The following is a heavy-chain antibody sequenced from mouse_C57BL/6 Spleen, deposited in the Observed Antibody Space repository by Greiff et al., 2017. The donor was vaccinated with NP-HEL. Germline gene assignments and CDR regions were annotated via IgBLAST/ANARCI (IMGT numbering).Heavy chain of an antibody. V-gene: IGHV5-4*01. J-gene: IGHJ2*01. CDR1: GFTFSSYA. CDR3: AREGLTGLFDY. D-gene: IGHD4-1*01. CDR2: ISDGGSYT. Sequence: EVQWVESGGGLVKPGGSLKLSCAASGFTFSSYAMSWVRQTPEKRLEWVATISDGGSYTYYPDNVKGRFTISRDNAKNNLYLQMSHLKSEDTAMYYCAREGLTGLFDYWGQGTTLTVSS.